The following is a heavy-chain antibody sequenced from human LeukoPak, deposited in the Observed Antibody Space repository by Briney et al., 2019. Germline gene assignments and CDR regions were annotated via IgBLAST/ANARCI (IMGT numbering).Heavy chain of an antibody. CDR3: ARGGGNCSGGSCFNRRSDQSNDY. Sequence: SETLSPTCTVSGGSISSSSYYWGWIRQPPGKGLEWIGSIYYSGSTYYNPSLKSRVTISVDTSKNQFSLKLSSVTAADTAVYYCARGGGNCSGGSCFNRRSDQSNDYWGQGTLVTVSS. CDR1: GGSISSSSYY. J-gene: IGHJ4*02. D-gene: IGHD2-15*01. CDR2: IYYSGST. V-gene: IGHV4-39*01.